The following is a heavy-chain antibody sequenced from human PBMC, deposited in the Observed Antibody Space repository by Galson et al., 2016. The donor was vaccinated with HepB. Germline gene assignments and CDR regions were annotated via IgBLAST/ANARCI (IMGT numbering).Heavy chain of an antibody. CDR3: TDGGGIAAAARGLNH. CDR1: GFTFSDHA. CDR2: ISSNADGGTT. J-gene: IGHJ5*02. V-gene: IGHV3-49*03. Sequence: SLRLSCAASGFTFSDHAMSWFRQAPGKGLEWVGFISSNADGGTTEFAASVKDRFTISRDDSKSIAYLQMNSLKIEDTAVYYCTDGGGIAAAARGLNHWGQGTLVTVSS. D-gene: IGHD6-13*01.